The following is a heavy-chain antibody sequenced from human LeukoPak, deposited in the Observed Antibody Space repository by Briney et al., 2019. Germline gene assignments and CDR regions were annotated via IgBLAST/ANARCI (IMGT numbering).Heavy chain of an antibody. CDR1: GFTFSSYS. D-gene: IGHD4-11*01. V-gene: IGHV3-48*01. CDR2: ISSSSSTI. Sequence: PGGSLRLSCAASGFTFSSYSMNWARQAPGKGLEWVSYISSSSSTIYYADSVKGRFTISRDNAKNSLYLQMNSLRAEDTAVYYCARDLGFMTSDYWGQGTLVTVSS. J-gene: IGHJ4*02. CDR3: ARDLGFMTSDY.